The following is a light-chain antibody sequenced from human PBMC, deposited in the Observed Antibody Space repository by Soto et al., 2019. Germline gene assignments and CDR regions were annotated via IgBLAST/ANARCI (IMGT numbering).Light chain of an antibody. CDR3: QQYQNWPLT. CDR2: GAS. V-gene: IGKV3-15*01. Sequence: EIVMTHSPATLSVSPGERATLSCRASQSVSSLLDWYQRKPGQAPRLLIYGASTRATGIPARFSGSGSGTEFTLTISSLQSEDFAVYYCQQYQNWPLTFGGGTKVEIK. J-gene: IGKJ4*01. CDR1: QSVSSL.